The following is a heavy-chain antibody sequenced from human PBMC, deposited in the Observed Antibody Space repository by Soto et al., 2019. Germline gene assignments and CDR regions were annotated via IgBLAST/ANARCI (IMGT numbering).Heavy chain of an antibody. J-gene: IGHJ6*02. CDR2: ISGSGGSE. D-gene: IGHD5-18*01. CDR3: AKGDTTMITDYYAMDV. V-gene: IGHV3-23*01. Sequence: PRWSLRLSCAVSGFTFTSYAMTWFRQAPGKGLEWVSAISGSGGSEFYADSVKGRFTISRDNSKNTLYLQMKSLRAEDTALYYCAKGDTTMITDYYAMDVWGQGTTVTVSS. CDR1: GFTFTSYA.